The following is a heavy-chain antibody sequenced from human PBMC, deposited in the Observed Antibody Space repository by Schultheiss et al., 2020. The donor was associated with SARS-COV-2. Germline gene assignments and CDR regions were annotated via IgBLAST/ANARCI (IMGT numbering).Heavy chain of an antibody. J-gene: IGHJ6*02. D-gene: IGHD6-13*01. V-gene: IGHV4-59*08. CDR2: IYYSGST. CDR3: ARMSYSSSWRDYYYYGMDV. CDR1: GGSISSYY. Sequence: SETLSLTCTVSGGSISSYYWSWIRQPPGKGLEWIGYIYYSGSTNYNPSLKSRVTISVDTSKNQFSLKLSSVTAADTAVYYCARMSYSSSWRDYYYYGMDVCCQVTTVTVSS.